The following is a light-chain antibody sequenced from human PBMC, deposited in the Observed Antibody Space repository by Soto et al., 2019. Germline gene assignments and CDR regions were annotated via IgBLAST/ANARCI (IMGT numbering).Light chain of an antibody. Sequence: QSALTQPASVSGSPGQSITISCTGTSSDVGGYDYVSWYQQHPGKAPKLIIYAVNNRPSGVSSRFSGSKSGNTASLTVSGLLPEDEADYYCSSYTGNSTPVIFGGGTKVTVL. CDR1: SSDVGGYDY. J-gene: IGLJ2*01. CDR3: SSYTGNSTPVI. CDR2: AVN. V-gene: IGLV2-14*01.